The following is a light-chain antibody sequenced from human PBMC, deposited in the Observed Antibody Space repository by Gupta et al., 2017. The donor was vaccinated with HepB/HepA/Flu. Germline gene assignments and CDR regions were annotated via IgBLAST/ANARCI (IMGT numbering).Light chain of an antibody. CDR1: SSNIGAGYD. Sequence: QSVLTPPPSVSGAPGQRVTVSCTGSSSNIGAGYDVQWYQQLPGTAPKLLIYGNSNRTSGVPDRFSGSKSGTSASLAITGLQAEDEADYYCQSYDSSLSGSVFGTGTKVTVL. CDR3: QSYDSSLSGSV. CDR2: GNS. J-gene: IGLJ1*01. V-gene: IGLV1-40*01.